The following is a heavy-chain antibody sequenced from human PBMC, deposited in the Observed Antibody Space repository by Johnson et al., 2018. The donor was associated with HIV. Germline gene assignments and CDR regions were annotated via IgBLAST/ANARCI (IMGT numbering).Heavy chain of an antibody. CDR1: GFTFSNYP. CDR2: ISSDGTTK. Sequence: QVHLVESGGGVVQPGRSLRLSCAASGFTFSNYPMHWVLQAPGKGLEWVAIISSDGTTKYYADSVKGRFTISRDNAKNSLYLQMNSLRVEDTAVYYCARDESGYDEGFDAFDIWGQGTMVTVSS. V-gene: IGHV3-30*04. D-gene: IGHD5-12*01. CDR3: ARDESGYDEGFDAFDI. J-gene: IGHJ3*02.